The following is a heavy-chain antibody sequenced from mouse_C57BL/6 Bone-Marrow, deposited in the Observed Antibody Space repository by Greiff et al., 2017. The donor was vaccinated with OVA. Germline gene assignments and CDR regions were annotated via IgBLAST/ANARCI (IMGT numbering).Heavy chain of an antibody. Sequence: EVKLMESGGGLVKPGGSLKLSCAASGFTFSSYAMSWVRQTPEKRLEWVATISDGGSYTYYPDNVKGRFTISRDNAKNNLYLQMSHLKSEDTAMYYSARADGYYAYFDYWGQGTTLTVSS. V-gene: IGHV5-4*03. J-gene: IGHJ2*01. D-gene: IGHD2-3*01. CDR1: GFTFSSYA. CDR3: ARADGYYAYFDY. CDR2: ISDGGSYT.